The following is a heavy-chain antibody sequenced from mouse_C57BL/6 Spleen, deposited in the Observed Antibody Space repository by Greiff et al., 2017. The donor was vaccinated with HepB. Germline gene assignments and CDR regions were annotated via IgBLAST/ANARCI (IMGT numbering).Heavy chain of an antibody. Sequence: VKLQQPGAELVRPGTSVKLSCKASGYTFTSYWMHWVKQRPGQGLEWIGVIDPSDSYTNYNQKFKGKATLTVDTSSSTAYMQRSSLTSEASAVYYCARRGTTLVAPFDYWGQGTTLTVSS. J-gene: IGHJ2*01. CDR1: GYTFTSYW. D-gene: IGHD1-1*01. V-gene: IGHV1-59*01. CDR2: IDPSDSYT. CDR3: ARRGTTLVAPFDY.